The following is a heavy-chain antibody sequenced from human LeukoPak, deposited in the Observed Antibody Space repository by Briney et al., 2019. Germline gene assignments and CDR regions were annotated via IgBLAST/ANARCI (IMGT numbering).Heavy chain of an antibody. Sequence: GGSLRLSCAVSGFTFRSYWMSWVRHAPGKGLEWVANINQDGSEKDYVDSVKGRFTISRDNAKNSLYLQMNSLRAEDTAVYYCARARGSYDLDYWGQGTLVTVSS. J-gene: IGHJ4*02. CDR1: GFTFRSYW. CDR3: ARARGSYDLDY. D-gene: IGHD1-26*01. CDR2: INQDGSEK. V-gene: IGHV3-7*04.